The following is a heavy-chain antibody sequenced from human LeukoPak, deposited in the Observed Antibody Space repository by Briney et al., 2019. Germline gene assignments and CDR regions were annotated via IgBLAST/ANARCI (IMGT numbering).Heavy chain of an antibody. CDR3: AKDWKFYYVSGSFFHDN. V-gene: IGHV3-30-3*01. CDR2: ISHDGSKK. D-gene: IGHD3-10*01. Sequence: PGGSLRLSCAAPGFTFSSYAMRWVRQAPGKGLECGAVISHDGSKKYYADFVKGRFTISRDNSKNTLYLHMNSLIPEDTAVYFCAKDWKFYYVSGSFFHDNWGQGTLVTVSS. CDR1: GFTFSSYA. J-gene: IGHJ4*02.